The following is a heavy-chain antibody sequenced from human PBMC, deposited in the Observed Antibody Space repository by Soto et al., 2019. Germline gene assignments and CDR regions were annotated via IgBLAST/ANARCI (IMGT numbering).Heavy chain of an antibody. Sequence: SETLSLTCTVSGGSLSSYFWSWIRQPPGKRLEWIGYIYYTGSTNYNPSLRSRITMSVDTSKNQFSLKLSSVTAADTAVYYCARYGWLVFDYWGQGTLVTVSS. D-gene: IGHD6-19*01. CDR1: GGSLSSYF. J-gene: IGHJ4*02. CDR2: IYYTGST. CDR3: ARYGWLVFDY. V-gene: IGHV4-59*01.